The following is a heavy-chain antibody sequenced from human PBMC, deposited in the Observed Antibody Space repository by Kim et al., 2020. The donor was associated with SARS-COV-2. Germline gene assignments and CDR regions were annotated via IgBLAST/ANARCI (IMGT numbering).Heavy chain of an antibody. J-gene: IGHJ5*02. Sequence: SETLSLTCTVSGGSISSGSYYWSWIRQPAGKGLEWIGRIYTSGSTNYNPSLKSRVTISVDTSKNQFSLKLSSVTAADTAVYYCARDEVPEYSSSGTGWFDPWGQGTLVTVSS. CDR3: ARDEVPEYSSSGTGWFDP. CDR2: IYTSGST. V-gene: IGHV4-61*02. D-gene: IGHD6-13*01. CDR1: GGSISSGSYY.